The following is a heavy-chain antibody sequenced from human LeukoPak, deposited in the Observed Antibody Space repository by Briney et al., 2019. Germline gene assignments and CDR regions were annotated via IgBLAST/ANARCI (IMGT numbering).Heavy chain of an antibody. D-gene: IGHD3-22*01. CDR3: ASSSGSSNWFDP. J-gene: IGHJ5*02. V-gene: IGHV3-53*01. Sequence: GRSLRLSCAASGFTVSTNYVTWVRQAPGKGLEWISIIHSAGNTYYADSVKGRFTISRDNSKNTLYLQMNSLTAEDTAVYYCASSSGSSNWFDPWGPGTLVTVSS. CDR2: IHSAGNT. CDR1: GFTVSTNY.